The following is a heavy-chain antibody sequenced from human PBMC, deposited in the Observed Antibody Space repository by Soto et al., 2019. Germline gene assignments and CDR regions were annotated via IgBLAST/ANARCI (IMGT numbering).Heavy chain of an antibody. CDR3: AKDSPILTV. V-gene: IGHV3-23*01. J-gene: IGHJ6*02. D-gene: IGHD2-15*01. Sequence: GGSLRLSCAASGLTFSIYGMSWVRQAPGKGLEWVSALSGSGDSTYYADSVKGRFTISRDNSKNTLYLQMNSLRAEDEAVYYCAKDSPILTVWGQGTTVTVYS. CDR2: LSGSGDST. CDR1: GLTFSIYG.